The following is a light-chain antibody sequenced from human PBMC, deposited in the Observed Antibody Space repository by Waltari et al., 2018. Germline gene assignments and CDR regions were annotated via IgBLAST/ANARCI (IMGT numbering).Light chain of an antibody. CDR1: QSVLLSSNNRNY. CDR3: QQYYTTPIT. V-gene: IGKV4-1*01. J-gene: IGKJ4*01. Sequence: DIVMTQSPDSLAVSLGERATINCKSSQSVLLSSNNRNYLTWYQQKPGQPPKLLIYWATTRESGVPGRFSGSGSGTDFTLTISSLQAEDVAVYYCQQYYTTPITFGGGTKL. CDR2: WAT.